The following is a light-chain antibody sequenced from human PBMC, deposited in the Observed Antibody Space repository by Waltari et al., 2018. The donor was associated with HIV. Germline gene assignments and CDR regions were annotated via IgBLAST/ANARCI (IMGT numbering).Light chain of an antibody. V-gene: IGLV2-14*01. Sequence: QSALTQPASVSWSPCQSFTIPRIGTTSDVGGCNYVSWYHQHPGKAPKLLIYEVTNWPSGISNRFSGSKSGNTASLTISGLQAEDEADYYCSSYTPTNTVIFGGGTKLTVL. CDR3: SSYTPTNTVI. CDR2: EVT. J-gene: IGLJ2*01. CDR1: TSDVGGCNY.